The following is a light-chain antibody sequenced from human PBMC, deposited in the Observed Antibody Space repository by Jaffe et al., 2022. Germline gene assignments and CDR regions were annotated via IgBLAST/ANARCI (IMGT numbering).Light chain of an antibody. J-gene: IGKJ4*01. V-gene: IGKV3-15*01. CDR2: GIS. Sequence: VVMTQSPASLSVSPGERVTLSCRASQSVNDNLAWYHQKPGQAPRLLIYGISTRATGIPARFSGSGSGTEFTLTISSLQSEDFAVYYCQQYNNWPLTFGGGTKVEIK. CDR1: QSVNDN. CDR3: QQYNNWPLT.